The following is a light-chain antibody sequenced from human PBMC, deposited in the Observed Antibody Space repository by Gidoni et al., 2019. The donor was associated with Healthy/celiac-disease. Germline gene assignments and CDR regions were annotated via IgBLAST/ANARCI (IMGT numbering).Light chain of an antibody. J-gene: IGKJ3*01. Sequence: ETVLTQATGTLSLSPGERATRSCRASQSVSSSYVAWYQQKPGQAPRLLIYGASSRATGIPDRFSGSGSGTDFPLTISRLEPEDFAVYYCQQYGSSPFTFGPXTKVDIK. CDR1: QSVSSSY. CDR2: GAS. CDR3: QQYGSSPFT. V-gene: IGKV3-20*01.